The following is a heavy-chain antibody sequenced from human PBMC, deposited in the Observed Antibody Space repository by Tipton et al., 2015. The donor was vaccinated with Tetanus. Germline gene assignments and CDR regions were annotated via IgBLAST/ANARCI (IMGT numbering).Heavy chain of an antibody. D-gene: IGHD3-10*01. CDR3: VRRWFGTQYFFGMAV. V-gene: IGHV3-7*01. J-gene: IGHJ6*02. CDR1: GFTFSSHW. CDR2: INQDGSAE. Sequence: GSLRLSCEASGFTFSSHWMSWVRQVPGKGLEWVANINQDGSAEFYVDSVKGRFTISRDNSKNSLSLQMNSLRADDTAVYYCVRRWFGTQYFFGMAVWGQGTTVTASS.